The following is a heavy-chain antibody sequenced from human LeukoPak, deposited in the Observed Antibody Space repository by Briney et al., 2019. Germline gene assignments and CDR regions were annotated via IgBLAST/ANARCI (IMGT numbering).Heavy chain of an antibody. J-gene: IGHJ4*02. Sequence: SETLSLTCAVYGGSFSGYYWSWIRQPPGKGLEWIGEINHSGSTNYNPSLKSRVTISVDTSKNQFSLKLSSVTAADTAVYYCARLKTRGSKNGGLDYWGQGTLVTVSS. CDR3: ARLKTRGSKNGGLDY. V-gene: IGHV4-34*01. D-gene: IGHD2-2*01. CDR2: INHSGST. CDR1: GGSFSGYY.